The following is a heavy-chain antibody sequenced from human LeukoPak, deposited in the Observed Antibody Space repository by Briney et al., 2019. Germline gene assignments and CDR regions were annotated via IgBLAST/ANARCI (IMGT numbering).Heavy chain of an antibody. CDR2: IRSKANSYAT. Sequence: PGGSLRLSCAASGFTFSTYAMSWVRQAPGKGLEWVGRIRSKANSYATAYAASVKGRFTISRDDSKNTAYLQMNSLKTEDTAVYYCTRLSVPAAMVSSAYMDVWGKGTTVTVSS. D-gene: IGHD2-2*01. CDR1: GFTFSTYA. V-gene: IGHV3-73*01. J-gene: IGHJ6*03. CDR3: TRLSVPAAMVSSAYMDV.